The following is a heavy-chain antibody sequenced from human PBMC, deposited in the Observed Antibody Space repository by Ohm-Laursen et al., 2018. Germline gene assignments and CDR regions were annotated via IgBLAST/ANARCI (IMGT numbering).Heavy chain of an antibody. CDR1: GYTFTTYY. D-gene: IGHD6-19*01. V-gene: IGHV1-46*01. CDR3: ARAGWYNGRGWFDP. Sequence: SVKVSCKASGYTFTTYYMHWVRQAPGQGLEWMGIINPSSDYRSYAQKFQGRVTMSSDASTNTVYMELSSLRSEDTAVYYCARAGWYNGRGWFDPWGQGTLVTVSS. CDR2: INPSSDYR. J-gene: IGHJ5*02.